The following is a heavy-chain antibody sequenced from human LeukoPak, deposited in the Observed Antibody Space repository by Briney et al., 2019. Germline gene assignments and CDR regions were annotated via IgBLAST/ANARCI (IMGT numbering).Heavy chain of an antibody. V-gene: IGHV3-48*03. J-gene: IGHJ6*03. CDR3: AKSMTTVTTLKYYYYMDV. Sequence: PGGSLRLSCAASGFTFSNYEMDWVRQAPGKGLEWVSHISSSGSTMYTDSVKGRFTISRDNAKDSLFLQMNSLRAEDTAVYYCAKSMTTVTTLKYYYYMDVWGKGTTVTVSS. CDR2: ISSSGSTM. CDR1: GFTFSNYE. D-gene: IGHD4-17*01.